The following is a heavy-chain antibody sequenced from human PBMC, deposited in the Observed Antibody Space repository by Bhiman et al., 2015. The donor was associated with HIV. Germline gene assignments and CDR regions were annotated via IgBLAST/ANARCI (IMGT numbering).Heavy chain of an antibody. CDR2: IKQDGSEK. CDR1: GFTFSDYW. J-gene: IGHJ4*02. Sequence: EVQLVESGGGLVQPGGSLRLSCAASGFTFSDYWMNWVRQAPGKGLEWVTNIKQDGSEKYYVDSVKGRFTISRDNAKNSLSLQMNSLRAEDTALYYCAKDMTGELRHGLTERGWDYWGQGTLVTVSS. V-gene: IGHV3-7*03. D-gene: IGHD1-26*01. CDR3: AKDMTGELRHGLTERGWDY.